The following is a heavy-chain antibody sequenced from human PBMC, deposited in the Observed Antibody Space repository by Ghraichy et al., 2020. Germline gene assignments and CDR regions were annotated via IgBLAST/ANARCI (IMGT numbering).Heavy chain of an antibody. CDR3: ARDLGGQVVPAASPYYYGMDV. V-gene: IGHV3-48*01. CDR2: ISSSSSTI. Sequence: GGSLRLSCAASGFTFSSYSMNWVRQAPGKGLEWVSYISSSSSTIYYADSVKGRFTISRDNAKNSLYLQMNSLRAEDTAVYYCARDLGGQVVPAASPYYYGMDVWGQGTTVTVSS. J-gene: IGHJ6*02. CDR1: GFTFSSYS. D-gene: IGHD2-2*01.